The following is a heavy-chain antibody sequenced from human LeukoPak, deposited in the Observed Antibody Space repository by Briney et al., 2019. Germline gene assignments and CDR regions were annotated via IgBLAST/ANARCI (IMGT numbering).Heavy chain of an antibody. D-gene: IGHD6-19*01. CDR2: IYYSGST. V-gene: IGHV4-59*01. J-gene: IGHJ3*02. CDR3: ARGEGSGWYWAFDI. CDR1: GGSISSYY. Sequence: PSETLSLTCTVSGGSISSYYWSWIRQPPGKGLEWIGYIYYSGSTNYNPSLQSRVTISVDTSKHQFSLKLRSVTAADTAIYYCARGEGSGWYWAFDIWGQGTMVTVSS.